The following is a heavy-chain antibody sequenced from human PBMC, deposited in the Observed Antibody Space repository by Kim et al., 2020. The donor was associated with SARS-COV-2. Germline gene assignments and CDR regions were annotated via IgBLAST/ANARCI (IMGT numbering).Heavy chain of an antibody. V-gene: IGHV3-7*03. D-gene: IGHD5-18*01. CDR3: ARVARVGGYSYGYYYYYGMDV. Sequence: GGSLRLSCAASGFTFSSYWMSWVRQAPGKGLEWVANIKQDGSEKYYVDSVKGRFTISRDNAKNSLYLQMNSLRAEDTAVYYCARVARVGGYSYGYYYYYGMDVWGQGTTVTVSS. CDR2: IKQDGSEK. CDR1: GFTFSSYW. J-gene: IGHJ6*02.